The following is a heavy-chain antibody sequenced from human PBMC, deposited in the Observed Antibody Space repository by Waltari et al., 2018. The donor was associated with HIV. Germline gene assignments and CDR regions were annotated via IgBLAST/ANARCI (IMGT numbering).Heavy chain of an antibody. CDR3: ARDKAHNDVWSGYVS. Sequence: QVQLVQSGAEVKKPGSSVKVSCKSSGGTVSSYAASWVRQAPGQGLEWMGGIIPRFGTGHYGKKFQGRVTITADGSTSTVYMELSSLRSEDTAVYYCARDKAHNDVWSGYVSWGQGSLVTVSS. CDR1: GGTVSSYA. CDR2: IIPRFGTG. D-gene: IGHD3-3*01. J-gene: IGHJ5*02. V-gene: IGHV1-69*01.